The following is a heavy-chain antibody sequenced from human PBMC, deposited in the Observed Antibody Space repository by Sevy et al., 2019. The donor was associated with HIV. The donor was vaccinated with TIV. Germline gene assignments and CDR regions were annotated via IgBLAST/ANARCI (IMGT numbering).Heavy chain of an antibody. J-gene: IGHJ4*02. V-gene: IGHV4-59*13. D-gene: IGHD3-22*01. CDR3: ARARGMSYDSSSYHWGLDY. CDR1: GGSISSYY. CDR2: IYYTGST. Sequence: SETLSLTCTVSGGSISSYYWSCIRQPPGKGLEWIGYIYYTGSTNNNPSLKRRVTISVDTSKDQFSLKLSSVTAADTAVYFCARARGMSYDSSSYHWGLDYWGQGTLVTVSS.